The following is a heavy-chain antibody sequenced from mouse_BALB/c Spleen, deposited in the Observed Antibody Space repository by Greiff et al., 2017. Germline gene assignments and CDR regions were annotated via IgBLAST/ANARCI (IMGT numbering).Heavy chain of an antibody. CDR3: TRNSRYYFDY. CDR2: ISSGGSYT. CDR1: GFTFSSYT. J-gene: IGHJ2*01. V-gene: IGHV5-6-4*01. Sequence: EVKLVESGGGLVKPGGSLKLSCAASGFTFSSYTMSWVRQTPEKRLEWVATISSGGSYTYYPDSVKGRFTISRDNAKNTLYLQMSSLKSEDTAMYYCTRNSRYYFDYWGQGTTLTVSS.